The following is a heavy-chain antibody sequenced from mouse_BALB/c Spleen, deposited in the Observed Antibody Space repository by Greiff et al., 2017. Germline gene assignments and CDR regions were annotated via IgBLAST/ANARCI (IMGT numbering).Heavy chain of an antibody. V-gene: IGHV3-8*02. J-gene: IGHJ1*01. CDR1: GDSITSGY. Sequence: ESGPSLVKPSQTLSLTCSVTGDSITSGYWNWIRKFPGNKLEYMGYISYSGSTYYNPSLKSRISITRDTSKNQYYLQLNSVTTEDTATYYCARRGHYYGSPYWYFDVWGAGTTVTVSS. CDR3: ARRGHYYGSPYWYFDV. CDR2: ISYSGST. D-gene: IGHD1-1*01.